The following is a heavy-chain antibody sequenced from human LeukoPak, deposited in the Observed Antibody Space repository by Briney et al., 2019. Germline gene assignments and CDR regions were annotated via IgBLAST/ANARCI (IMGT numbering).Heavy chain of an antibody. J-gene: IGHJ4*02. Sequence: SETLSLTCAVSGYSISSGYYWGWIRQPPGKGLEWIGSIYHSGSTYYNPSLKSRVTLSVDTSKNQFSLKLSSVTAADTAVYYCARQLLPDYWGQGTLVTVSS. CDR3: ARQLLPDY. V-gene: IGHV4-38-2*01. CDR2: IYHSGST. CDR1: GYSISSGYY. D-gene: IGHD1-26*01.